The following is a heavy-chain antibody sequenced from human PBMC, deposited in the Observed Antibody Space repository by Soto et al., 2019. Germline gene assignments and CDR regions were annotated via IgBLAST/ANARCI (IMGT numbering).Heavy chain of an antibody. V-gene: IGHV4-30-4*01. D-gene: IGHD3-10*01. CDR1: GGSISSGDYY. J-gene: IGHJ4*02. CDR3: ASYYGSGSSAFDY. CDR2: IYYSGST. Sequence: TSETLSLTCTVSGGSISSGDYYWSWIRQPPGQGLEWIGYIYYSGSTYYNPSLKSRVTISVDTSKNQFSLKLSSVTAADTAVYYCASYYGSGSSAFDYWGQGTLVTVSS.